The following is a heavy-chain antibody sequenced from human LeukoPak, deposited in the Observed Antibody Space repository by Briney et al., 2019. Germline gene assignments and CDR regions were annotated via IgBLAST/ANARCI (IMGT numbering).Heavy chain of an antibody. CDR1: GASISSSNW. V-gene: IGHV4-4*02. Sequence: SETLSLTCAVSGASISSSNWWSWVRQPPGKGLEWIGEIYHSGTTTYNPALKGRVTISVDKSTNHLSLKLTSVTAADTAVYYCARDRGYCDGGSCYGSPDYYYYYMDVWGKGTTVTVSS. D-gene: IGHD2-15*01. CDR3: ARDRGYCDGGSCYGSPDYYYYYMDV. CDR2: IYHSGTT. J-gene: IGHJ6*03.